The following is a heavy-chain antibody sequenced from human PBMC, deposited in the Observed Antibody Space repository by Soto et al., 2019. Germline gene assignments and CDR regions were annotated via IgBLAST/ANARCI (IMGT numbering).Heavy chain of an antibody. V-gene: IGHV1-18*01. CDR2: ISAYNGNT. D-gene: IGHD6-19*01. Sequence: QDQLVQSGVEVKKPGASVKVSCKASGYSFTNYGITWVRQAPGQVFEWMGWISAYNGNTNYAQKIQGRVTMTTDASKSTAYLELRSMRSDDTAVYYCAIDRGVATPVPGNTHYYYYMDVWGKGTTVTVSS. J-gene: IGHJ6*03. CDR3: AIDRGVATPVPGNTHYYYYMDV. CDR1: GYSFTNYG.